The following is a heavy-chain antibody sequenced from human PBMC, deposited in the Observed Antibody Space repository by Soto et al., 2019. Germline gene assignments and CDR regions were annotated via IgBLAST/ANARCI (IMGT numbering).Heavy chain of an antibody. J-gene: IGHJ4*02. CDR3: ARDFTFCEYPLEY. CDR2: ISPSSTYI. D-gene: IGHD2-2*02. Sequence: PGGSLRLSCAASGFTFSDYNMNWVRQAPGKGLEWVSSISPSSTYIYYADSVKGRFTISRDNAKNSLYLQINSLRAGDTAVYYCARDFTFCEYPLEYWGQGTPVTVSS. V-gene: IGHV3-21*01. CDR1: GFTFSDYN.